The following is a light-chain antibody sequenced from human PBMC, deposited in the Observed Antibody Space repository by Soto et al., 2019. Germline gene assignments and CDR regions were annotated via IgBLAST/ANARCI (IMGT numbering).Light chain of an antibody. CDR2: DAS. Sequence: DIQMTQSPSNLSASIGDRVTITCRASQSISSWLAWYQQKPGKAPKLLIYDASSLKSGVPSRFSGSGSGTEVTLTISTLQPDDFSTYYCQQYNSYSPTFGGGTKVEVK. CDR1: QSISSW. J-gene: IGKJ4*01. V-gene: IGKV1-5*01. CDR3: QQYNSYSPT.